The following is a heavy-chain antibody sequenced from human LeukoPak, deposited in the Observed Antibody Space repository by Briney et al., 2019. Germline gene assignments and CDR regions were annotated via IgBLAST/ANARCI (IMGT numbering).Heavy chain of an antibody. D-gene: IGHD2/OR15-2a*01. J-gene: IGHJ3*01. CDR2: IYYDGRNK. V-gene: IGHV3-30*02. Sequence: GGPLRLSCVVSGFTFSAIGMHWVRQAPGKGLEWVAYIYYDGRNKYYADSVKGRFTISRDNSKNTLYLQLNSLGAADTAVYYCARKAFCNSATCYGALDVWGQGTMVTVSS. CDR3: ARKAFCNSATCYGALDV. CDR1: GFTFSAIG.